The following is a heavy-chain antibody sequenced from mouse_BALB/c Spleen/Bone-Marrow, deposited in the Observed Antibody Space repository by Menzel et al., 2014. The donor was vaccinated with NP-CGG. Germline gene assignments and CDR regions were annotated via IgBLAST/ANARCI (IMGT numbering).Heavy chain of an antibody. CDR1: GYTFTSYW. J-gene: IGHJ4*01. CDR3: TRSLVRRDHYYAMDY. D-gene: IGHD2-14*01. CDR2: IYPGSGST. Sequence: LKDSGSELVRPGASVKLSCKASGYTFTSYWMHWVKQRPGQGLEWIGNIYPGSGSTNYDEKFKSKATLTVDTSSSTAYMQLSSLTSEDSAVYYCTRSLVRRDHYYAMDYWGQGTSVTVSS. V-gene: IGHV1S22*01.